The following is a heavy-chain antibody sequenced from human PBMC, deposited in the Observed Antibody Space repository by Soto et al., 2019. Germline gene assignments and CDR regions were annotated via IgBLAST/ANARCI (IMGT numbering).Heavy chain of an antibody. CDR3: ANLDSRGYGSQPWFDP. CDR1: GFTFSSYA. Sequence: GGSLRLSCAASGFTFSSYAMSWVRQAPGKGLGWVSAISGSGGSTYYADSVKGRFTISRDNSKNTLYLQMNSLRAEDTAVYYCANLDSRGYGSQPWFDPWGQGTLVTVSS. D-gene: IGHD5-12*01. V-gene: IGHV3-23*01. J-gene: IGHJ5*02. CDR2: ISGSGGST.